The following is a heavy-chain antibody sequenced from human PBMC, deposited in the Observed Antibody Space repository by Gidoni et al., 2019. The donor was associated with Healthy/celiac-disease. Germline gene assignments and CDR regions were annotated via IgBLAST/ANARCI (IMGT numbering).Heavy chain of an antibody. CDR2: FDPEDGET. V-gene: IGHV1-24*01. Sequence: QVQLVQSGAEVKKPGASVKVSCKVSGYTLTELSMHWVRQAPGKGLEWMGGFDPEDGETIYAQKFQGRVTMTEDTSTDTAYMELSSLRSEDTAVYYCATAGSGEQWLVRGHYYYMDVWGKGTTVTVSS. J-gene: IGHJ6*03. D-gene: IGHD6-19*01. CDR1: GYTLTELS. CDR3: ATAGSGEQWLVRGHYYYMDV.